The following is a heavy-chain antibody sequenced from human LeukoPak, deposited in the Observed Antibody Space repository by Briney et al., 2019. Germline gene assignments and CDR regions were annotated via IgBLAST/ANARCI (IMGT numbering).Heavy chain of an antibody. Sequence: GGSLRLSCAGSGFTFSSYEMNWVRQAPGKGLEWVSYISSSGDTIYYADSVKGRFTISRDNAKNSLYLQMNSLSPEDTAVYHCARGSAGYYYYMDVWGKGTTVTISS. CDR2: ISSSGDTI. CDR1: GFTFSSYE. CDR3: ARGSAGYYYYMDV. V-gene: IGHV3-48*03. J-gene: IGHJ6*03.